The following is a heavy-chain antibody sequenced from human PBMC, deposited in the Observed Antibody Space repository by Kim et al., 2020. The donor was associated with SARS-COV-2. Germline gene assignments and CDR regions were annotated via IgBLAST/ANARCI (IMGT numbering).Heavy chain of an antibody. CDR2: ISSSGSTI. CDR3: ASGYNWNYVHSVDYYYGMDV. CDR1: GFTFSDYY. J-gene: IGHJ6*02. V-gene: IGHV3-11*01. Sequence: GGSLRLSCAASGFTFSDYYMSWIRQAPGKGLEWVSYISSSGSTIYYADSVKGRFTISRDNAKNSLYLQMNSLRAEDTAVYYCASGYNWNYVHSVDYYYGMDVWGQGTTVTVSS. D-gene: IGHD1-7*01.